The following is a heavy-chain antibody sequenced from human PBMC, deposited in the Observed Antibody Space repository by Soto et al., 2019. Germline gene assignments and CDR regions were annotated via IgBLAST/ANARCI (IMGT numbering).Heavy chain of an antibody. Sequence: SVKVSCKASGGTFSSYAISWVRQAPGQGLEWMGGIIPIFGTANYAQKFQGRVTITADESTSTAYMELSSLRSEDTAVYYCATGVIWIGYFTVDSWGQGTRVTVSS. CDR3: ATGVIWIGYFTVDS. CDR1: GGTFSSYA. J-gene: IGHJ4*02. CDR2: IIPIFGTA. D-gene: IGHD3-3*01. V-gene: IGHV1-69*13.